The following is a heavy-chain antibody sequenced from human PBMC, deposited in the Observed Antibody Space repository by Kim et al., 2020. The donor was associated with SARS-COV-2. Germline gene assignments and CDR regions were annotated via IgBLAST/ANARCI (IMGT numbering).Heavy chain of an antibody. CDR3: ARVLESDYYDSSGSEYDWGY. Sequence: ASVKVSCKASGYTFTSYGISWVRQAPGQGLEWMGWISAYNGNTNYAQKLQGRVTMTTDTSTSTAYMELRSLRSDDTAVYYCARVLESDYYDSSGSEYDWGYWGQGTLVTVSS. CDR1: GYTFTSYG. J-gene: IGHJ4*02. D-gene: IGHD3-22*01. CDR2: ISAYNGNT. V-gene: IGHV1-18*01.